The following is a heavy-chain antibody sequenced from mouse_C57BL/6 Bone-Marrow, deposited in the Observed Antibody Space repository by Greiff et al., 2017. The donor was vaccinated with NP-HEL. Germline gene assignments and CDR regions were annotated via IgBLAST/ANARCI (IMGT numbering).Heavy chain of an antibody. J-gene: IGHJ2*01. V-gene: IGHV1-53*01. CDR3: ATSKNASPFYFDY. Sequence: QVQLQQPGTELVKPGASVKLSCTASGYTFTSYWMHWVKQRPGQGLEWIGNINPSNGGTNYNEKFKSKATLTVDKSSSTAYMQLSSLTSEDSAVYYCATSKNASPFYFDYWGQGTTLTVSS. CDR2: INPSNGGT. CDR1: GYTFTSYW.